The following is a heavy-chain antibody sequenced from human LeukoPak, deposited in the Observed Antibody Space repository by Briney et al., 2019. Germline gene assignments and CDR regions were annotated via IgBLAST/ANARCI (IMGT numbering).Heavy chain of an antibody. J-gene: IGHJ4*02. D-gene: IGHD3-3*01. CDR1: GFTFSSYW. CDR3: ARADRNTIFGVVIWDAFDY. V-gene: IGHV3-7*01. Sequence: GGSLRLSCAASGFTFSSYWMSWVRQAPGKGLEWVANIKQDGSEKYYVDSVKGRFTISRDSAKNSLYLQMNSLRAEDTAVYYCARADRNTIFGVVIWDAFDYWGQGTLVTVSS. CDR2: IKQDGSEK.